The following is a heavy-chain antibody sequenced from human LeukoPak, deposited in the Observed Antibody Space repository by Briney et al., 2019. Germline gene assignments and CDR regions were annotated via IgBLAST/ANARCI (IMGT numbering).Heavy chain of an antibody. CDR2: ISGSGGST. D-gene: IGHD7-27*01. J-gene: IGHJ6*03. CDR3: AKHLTAYYYYMDV. CDR1: GFTFSIYA. V-gene: IGHV3-23*01. Sequence: LTGGSLRLSCAASGFTFSIYAMSWVRQAPGKGLEWVSAISGSGGSTSYADSVKGRFTISRDNSKNTLYLQLNSLRAEDTAIYYCAKHLTAYYYYMDVWGKGTTVTVSS.